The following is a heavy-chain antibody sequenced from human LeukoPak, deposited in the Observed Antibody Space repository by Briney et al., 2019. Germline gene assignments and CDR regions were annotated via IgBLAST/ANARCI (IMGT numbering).Heavy chain of an antibody. Sequence: QAGGSLRLSCAASGFTFNYDAISWVRQAPGKGLEWVSSVRGSGGSTYYSDPVRGRFTISRDISKNTVYLHMNSLRAEDTAMYYCAKDDKGDFYFDYWGQGTLVTVSS. CDR3: AKDDKGDFYFDY. V-gene: IGHV3-23*01. J-gene: IGHJ4*02. D-gene: IGHD3-16*01. CDR1: GFTFNYDA. CDR2: VRGSGGST.